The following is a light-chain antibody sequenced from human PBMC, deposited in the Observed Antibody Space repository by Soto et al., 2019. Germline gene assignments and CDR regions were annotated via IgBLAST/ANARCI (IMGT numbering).Light chain of an antibody. CDR1: QIIRNS. J-gene: IGKJ2*01. V-gene: IGKV1-39*01. CDR2: AAS. CDR3: QQGFSTPYT. Sequence: DIQLTQSPSSLSASVGDRVTITCRARQIIRNSLNWYRQRPEKAPELLIYAASDFESGVPSRFSGSASGTEFTLTISSLQPEDSATYFCQQGFSTPYTFGQGTKLEI.